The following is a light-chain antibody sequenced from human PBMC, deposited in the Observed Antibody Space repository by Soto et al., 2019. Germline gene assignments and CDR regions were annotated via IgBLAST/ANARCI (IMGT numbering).Light chain of an antibody. V-gene: IGKV1-39*01. CDR3: QQSYSTPLT. CDR1: QSISSY. J-gene: IGKJ4*01. Sequence: DIQMTQSPSSLSASVGDRVTITCRASQSISSYLNWYQQKPGKAPKLLIYAAYSLQSGDPSRFSGSGSGTDFTLCISSLQPEDFATYYCQQSYSTPLTFGGGTKVEIK. CDR2: AAY.